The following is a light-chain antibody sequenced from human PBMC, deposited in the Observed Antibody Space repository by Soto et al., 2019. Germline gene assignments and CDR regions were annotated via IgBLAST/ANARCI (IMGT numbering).Light chain of an antibody. J-gene: IGLJ1*01. CDR1: SSDVGSYNL. CDR3: CSYAGSSTLDV. Sequence: QSVLTQPASVSGSPGQSITISCTGTSSDVGSYNLVSWCQQHPGKAPKLVIYEVSKRPPGVSNRFSGSKSGNTASLTISGLQAEDEADYYCCSYAGSSTLDVFGTGTKLTVL. CDR2: EVS. V-gene: IGLV2-23*02.